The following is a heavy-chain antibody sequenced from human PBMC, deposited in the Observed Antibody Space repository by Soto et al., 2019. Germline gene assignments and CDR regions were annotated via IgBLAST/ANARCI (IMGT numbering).Heavy chain of an antibody. CDR1: GYTFTSYA. J-gene: IGHJ6*02. D-gene: IGHD3-3*01. CDR2: INAGNGNT. V-gene: IGHV1-3*01. Sequence: GASVKVSCKASGYTFTSYAMHWVRHAPGQRXEWMGWINAGNGNTKYSQKFQGRVTITRDTSASTAYMELSSLRSEDTAVYYCARDFDDFWSGYSFREGMDVWGQGTTVTVS. CDR3: ARDFDDFWSGYSFREGMDV.